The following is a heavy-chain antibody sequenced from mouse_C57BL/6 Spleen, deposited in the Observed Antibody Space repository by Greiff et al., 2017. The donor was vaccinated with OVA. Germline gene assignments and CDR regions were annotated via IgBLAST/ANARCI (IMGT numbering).Heavy chain of an antibody. V-gene: IGHV1-64*01. CDR2: IHPNSGST. Sequence: QVQLKQPGAELVKPGASVKLSCKASGYTFTSYWMHWVKQRPGQGLEWIGMIHPNSGSTNYNEKFKSKATLTVDKSSSTAYMQLSSLTSEDSAVYYCARTRSNAMDYWGQGTSVTVSS. J-gene: IGHJ4*01. CDR1: GYTFTSYW. CDR3: ARTRSNAMDY.